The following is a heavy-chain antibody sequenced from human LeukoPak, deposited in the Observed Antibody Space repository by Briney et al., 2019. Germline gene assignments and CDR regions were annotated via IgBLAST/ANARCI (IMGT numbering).Heavy chain of an antibody. V-gene: IGHV4-34*01. CDR2: INHSGST. Sequence: SETLSLTCAVYGGSFSGYYWSWIRQPPGKGLEWSGEINHSGSTNYKPSLKSRVTISVDTSKNQFSLQLSSVTAADTAVYYCARVRTVVTGWGQGTLVTVSS. CDR3: ARVRTVVTG. J-gene: IGHJ4*02. D-gene: IGHD4-23*01. CDR1: GGSFSGYY.